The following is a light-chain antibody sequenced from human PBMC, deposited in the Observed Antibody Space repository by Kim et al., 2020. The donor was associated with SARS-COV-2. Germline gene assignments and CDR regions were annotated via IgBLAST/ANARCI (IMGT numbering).Light chain of an antibody. CDR2: GKN. CDR1: SLRTYY. Sequence: LGQTVRITCQGDSLRTYYASWYQQKPGQALVLVIYGKNNRPSGIPDRFSGSSSGNTASLTITGAQAEDEADYDCNSRDSSGNHLRVFGTGTKVTV. J-gene: IGLJ1*01. V-gene: IGLV3-19*01. CDR3: NSRDSSGNHLRV.